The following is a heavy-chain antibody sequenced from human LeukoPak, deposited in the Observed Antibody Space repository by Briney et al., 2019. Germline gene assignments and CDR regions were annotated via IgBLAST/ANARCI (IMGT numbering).Heavy chain of an antibody. J-gene: IGHJ3*02. Sequence: GGSLRLSCAASGFTFSSYSMNWVRQAPGKGLEWVSSISSSSSYIYYADSVKGRFTISRDNAKNSLYLQMNSLRAEDTAVYYCARDGDSGSYSFGDAFDIWGQGTMVTVSS. CDR2: ISSSSSYI. CDR3: ARDGDSGSYSFGDAFDI. V-gene: IGHV3-21*01. CDR1: GFTFSSYS. D-gene: IGHD1-26*01.